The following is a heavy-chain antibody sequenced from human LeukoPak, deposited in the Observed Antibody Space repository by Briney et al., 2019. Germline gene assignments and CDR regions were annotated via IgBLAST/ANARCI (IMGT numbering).Heavy chain of an antibody. CDR3: ARGAVVPAAIHPMNY. J-gene: IGHJ4*02. V-gene: IGHV1-2*04. Sequence: ASVTVSCKASGYTFTVYYMHWVRQAPGQGLEWMGWINPNSGGTNYAQKFQGWVTMTRDTSISTAYMELSRLRSDDTAVYYCARGAVVPAAIHPMNYWGQGTLVTVSS. CDR1: GYTFTVYY. CDR2: INPNSGGT. D-gene: IGHD2-2*01.